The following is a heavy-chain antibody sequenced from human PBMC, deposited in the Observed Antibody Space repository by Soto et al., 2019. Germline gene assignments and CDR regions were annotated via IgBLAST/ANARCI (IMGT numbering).Heavy chain of an antibody. CDR2: IIPIFGTA. Sequence: QVQLVQSGAEVKKPGSSVKVSCKASGGTFSSYAISWVRQAPGQGLEWMGGIIPIFGTANYAQKFQGRVTITADESTSTAYKELSSLRSEDHAVYYCAGEGYCSSNRCYNWFDPWGQGTLVTVSS. CDR3: AGEGYCSSNRCYNWFDP. J-gene: IGHJ5*02. CDR1: GGTFSSYA. D-gene: IGHD2-2*01. V-gene: IGHV1-69*01.